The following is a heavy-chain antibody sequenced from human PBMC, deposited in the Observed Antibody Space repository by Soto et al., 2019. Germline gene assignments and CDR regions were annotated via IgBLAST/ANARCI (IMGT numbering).Heavy chain of an antibody. CDR1: GFSFSSYA. CDR2: ISATDVAT. D-gene: IGHD1-26*01. J-gene: IGHJ5*02. CDR3: VKDVYSGSSGQFDL. Sequence: EVQLLESGGGLVQPGGSLRLSCAASGFSFSSYAMGWVRQAPGKGLEWVSIISATDVATYYADSVKGHFIIARDDSRRTLFLQMNSLRAEDTVVYHCVKDVYSGSSGQFDLWGQGTLVTVSS. V-gene: IGHV3-23*01.